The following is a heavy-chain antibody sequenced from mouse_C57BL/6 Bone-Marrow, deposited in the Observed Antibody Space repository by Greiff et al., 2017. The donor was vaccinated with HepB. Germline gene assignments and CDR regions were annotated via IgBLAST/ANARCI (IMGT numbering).Heavy chain of an antibody. J-gene: IGHJ4*01. V-gene: IGHV5-2*01. D-gene: IGHD2-4*01. Sequence: DVKLVESGGGLVQPGESLKLSCESNEYEFPSHDMSWVRKTPEKRLELVAAINSDGGSTYYPDTMERRFIISRDNTKKTRYLQMSSLRSEDTALYYCARHGDYDGVGAMDYWGQGTSVTVSS. CDR3: ARHGDYDGVGAMDY. CDR1: EYEFPSHD. CDR2: INSDGGST.